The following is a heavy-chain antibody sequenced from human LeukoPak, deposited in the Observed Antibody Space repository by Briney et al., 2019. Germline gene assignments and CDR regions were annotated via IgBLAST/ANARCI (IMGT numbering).Heavy chain of an antibody. J-gene: IGHJ3*02. V-gene: IGHV1-2*02. Sequence: GASVKVSCKASGYTFTGYYMHWVRQAPGQGLEWMGWINPNSGGTNYGQKFQGRVTMTRDTSISTAYMELSRLRSDDTALYYCARTTAGSLIAVAGGGAFDIWGQGTMVTVSS. CDR3: ARTTAGSLIAVAGGGAFDI. D-gene: IGHD6-19*01. CDR2: INPNSGGT. CDR1: GYTFTGYY.